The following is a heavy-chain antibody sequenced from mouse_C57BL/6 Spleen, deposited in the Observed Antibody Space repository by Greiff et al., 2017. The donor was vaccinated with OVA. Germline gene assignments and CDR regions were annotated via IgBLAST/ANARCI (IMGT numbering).Heavy chain of an antibody. CDR1: GFTFSDYG. CDR3: ATDYGSSYWFAY. J-gene: IGHJ3*01. CDR2: ISSGSSPI. D-gene: IGHD1-1*01. Sequence: EVKVVESGGGLVKPGGSLKLSCAASGFTFSDYGMHWVRQAPEKGLEWVAYISSGSSPIYYADTVKGRFTISRDNAKNTLFLQMTSLRSEDTAMYYCATDYGSSYWFAYWGQGTLVTVSA. V-gene: IGHV5-17*01.